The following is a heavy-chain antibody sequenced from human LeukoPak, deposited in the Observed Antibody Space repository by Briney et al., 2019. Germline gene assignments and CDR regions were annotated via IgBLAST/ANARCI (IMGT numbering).Heavy chain of an antibody. Sequence: SETLPLTCIVSGYSISSGYYWGWIRQPPGKGLEWIGSIYHSGSTYYNPSLKSRVTISVDTSKNQFSLKLNSVTAADTAVYYCARLGDYYYMDVWGKGTTVTVSS. J-gene: IGHJ6*03. CDR2: IYHSGST. CDR1: GYSISSGYY. V-gene: IGHV4-38-2*02. CDR3: ARLGDYYYMDV. D-gene: IGHD3-16*01.